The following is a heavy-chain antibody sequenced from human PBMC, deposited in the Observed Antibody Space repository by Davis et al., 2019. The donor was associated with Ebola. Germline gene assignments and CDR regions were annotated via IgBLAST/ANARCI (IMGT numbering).Heavy chain of an antibody. V-gene: IGHV3-30*02. CDR2: IRDDRNEE. J-gene: IGHJ4*02. Sequence: GSLKISCTTSGFSLRSYAIHWVRQAPGKGLEWVAFIRDDRNEEFYADSVKGRFTISGDNSKTTVFLQMNSLRIEDTAMYYCAKEDVTGTTGAFDYWGQGTLVTVSS. CDR3: AKEDVTGTTGAFDY. CDR1: GFSLRSYA. D-gene: IGHD1-7*01.